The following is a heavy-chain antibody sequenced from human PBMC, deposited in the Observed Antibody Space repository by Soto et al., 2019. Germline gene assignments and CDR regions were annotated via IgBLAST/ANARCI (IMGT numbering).Heavy chain of an antibody. J-gene: IGHJ4*02. CDR2: IIPIFGTA. CDR1: GGTFSSYA. V-gene: IGHV1-69*12. Sequence: QVQLVQSGAEVKKPGSSVKVSCKASGGTFSSYAISWVRQAPGQGLEWMGGIIPIFGTANYAQKFQGRVTITADESTSTAYMELSSLRSEDTAVYYCARVSEYCSGGSCYHDFDYWGQGTLVTVSS. D-gene: IGHD2-15*01. CDR3: ARVSEYCSGGSCYHDFDY.